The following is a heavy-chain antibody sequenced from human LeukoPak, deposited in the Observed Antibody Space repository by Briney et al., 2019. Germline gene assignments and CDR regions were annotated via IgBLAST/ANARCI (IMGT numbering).Heavy chain of an antibody. D-gene: IGHD3-10*01. CDR1: GFTFSSYA. J-gene: IGHJ4*02. Sequence: GGSLRLSCAASGFTFSSYAMTWVRQAPGKGLEWVSGITGSGGSTTYADSVKGQFTISRDNSKNTLYLQMNSLRAEDTAVYHCAKEGKLGLDYWGQGTLVTVSS. V-gene: IGHV3-23*01. CDR2: ITGSGGST. CDR3: AKEGKLGLDY.